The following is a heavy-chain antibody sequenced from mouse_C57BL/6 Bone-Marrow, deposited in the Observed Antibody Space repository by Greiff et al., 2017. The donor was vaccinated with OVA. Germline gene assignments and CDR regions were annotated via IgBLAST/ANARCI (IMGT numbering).Heavy chain of an antibody. D-gene: IGHD1-1*01. Sequence: EVQLQQSGPELVKPGASVKISCKASGYTFTDYYMNWVKQSHGKSLEWIGDINPNNGGTSYNQKFKGKATLTVDKSSSTAYMELRSLTSEDSAVYYCASSGGLRESYYFDYWGQGTTLTVSS. CDR3: ASSGGLRESYYFDY. V-gene: IGHV1-26*01. CDR2: INPNNGGT. CDR1: GYTFTDYY. J-gene: IGHJ2*01.